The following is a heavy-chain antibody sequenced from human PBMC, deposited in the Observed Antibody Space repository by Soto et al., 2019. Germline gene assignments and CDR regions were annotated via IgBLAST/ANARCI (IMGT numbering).Heavy chain of an antibody. D-gene: IGHD2-2*01. V-gene: IGHV3-23*01. Sequence: PGGSLRLSCAASGFTFSSYAMSWVRQAPGKGLEWVSAISGSGGSTYYADSVKGRFTISRDNSKNTLYLQMNSLRAEDTAVYYCAKVAPVNCRRTSCHGDYFDSWGQGPLATAAS. CDR1: GFTFSSYA. CDR2: ISGSGGST. J-gene: IGHJ4*02. CDR3: AKVAPVNCRRTSCHGDYFDS.